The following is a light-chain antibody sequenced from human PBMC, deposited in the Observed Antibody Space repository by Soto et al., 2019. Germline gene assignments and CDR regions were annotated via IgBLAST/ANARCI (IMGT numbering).Light chain of an antibody. J-gene: IGKJ1*01. CDR3: QQYDNWPPWT. V-gene: IGKV3-20*01. CDR2: GAS. CDR1: QTVSSRY. Sequence: EIVLTQSPGTLSLSPGERASLSCRARQTVSSRYLTWYQQKPGQAPRLLIYGASSRATGIPDRFSGSGSGTDFTLTIRRLEPEDFAVYYCQQYDNWPPWTFGQGTKVEI.